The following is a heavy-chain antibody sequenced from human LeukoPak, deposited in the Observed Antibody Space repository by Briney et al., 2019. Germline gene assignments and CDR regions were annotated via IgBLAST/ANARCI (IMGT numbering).Heavy chain of an antibody. J-gene: IGHJ4*02. V-gene: IGHV3-74*01. Sequence: PGGSLRLSCAASGFTFSNAWMSWVRQAPGKGLVWVSRINPDGTTTSYADSVKGRFTISRDNAKDTVYLQMNSLRAEDTAVYYCARVSIGWYSFDYWGQGTLVTVSS. CDR3: ARVSIGWYSFDY. D-gene: IGHD6-19*01. CDR1: GFTFSNAW. CDR2: INPDGTTT.